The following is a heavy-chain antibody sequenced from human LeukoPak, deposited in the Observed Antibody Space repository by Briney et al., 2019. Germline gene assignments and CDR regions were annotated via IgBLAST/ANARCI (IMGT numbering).Heavy chain of an antibody. CDR2: ISYDGSNK. J-gene: IGHJ6*03. V-gene: IGHV3-30-3*01. Sequence: GGSLRLSCAASGFTFSSYAMHWVRQAPGKGLEWVAVISYDGSNKYYADSVKGRFTISRDNSKNTLYLQMNSLRAEDTAVYYCARRGDYDFWSGYYKYYYYMDVWGKGTTVTVSS. CDR1: GFTFSSYA. CDR3: ARRGDYDFWSGYYKYYYYMDV. D-gene: IGHD3-3*01.